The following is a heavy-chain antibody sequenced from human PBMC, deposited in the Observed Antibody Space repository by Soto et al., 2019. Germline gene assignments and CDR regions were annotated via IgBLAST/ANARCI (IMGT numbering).Heavy chain of an antibody. CDR3: AKDQGSSWYEIXY. Sequence: HPGGSLRLSCAASGFTFSNYAVTWVRQAPGKGLEWVSTISGSGGSTYYADSVKGRFTISRDNSKNTLYLQMNSLRAEDTAVYYCAKDQGSSWYEIXYWGQGTLVTVSS. CDR2: ISGSGGST. J-gene: IGHJ4*02. D-gene: IGHD6-13*01. CDR1: GFTFSNYA. V-gene: IGHV3-23*01.